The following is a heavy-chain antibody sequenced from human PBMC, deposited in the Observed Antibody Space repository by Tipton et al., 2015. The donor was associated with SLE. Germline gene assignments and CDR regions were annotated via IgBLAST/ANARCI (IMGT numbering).Heavy chain of an antibody. D-gene: IGHD3-22*01. V-gene: IGHV4-61*01. J-gene: IGHJ3*02. CDR2: IYYSGST. Sequence: TLSLTCTVSGGSVSSGSYYWSCIRQPPGKRLEWIGYIYYSGSTKYNPSLKNRVTISVDTSNNQFSLKLSSMTAADTAVYYCVREVVVTDAFDIWGQGTMVTVSS. CDR1: GGSVSSGSYY. CDR3: VREVVVTDAFDI.